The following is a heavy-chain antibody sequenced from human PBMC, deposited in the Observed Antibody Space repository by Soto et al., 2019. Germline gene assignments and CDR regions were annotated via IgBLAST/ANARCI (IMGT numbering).Heavy chain of an antibody. CDR2: IHWNDDK. CDR1: GFSLSVYGVR. D-gene: IGHD3-22*01. V-gene: IGHV2-5*01. CDR3: AHTKDSSGFLTS. J-gene: IGHJ5*02. Sequence: ESGPTLVNPTRTLTLTCSFSGFSLSVYGVRVIWFRQPPGETLEWLALIHWNDDKRYSPYLKSRLTITKDTSKNQVVLTLTNLDPLDTGTYFCAHTKDSSGFLTSWGQGILVTVSS.